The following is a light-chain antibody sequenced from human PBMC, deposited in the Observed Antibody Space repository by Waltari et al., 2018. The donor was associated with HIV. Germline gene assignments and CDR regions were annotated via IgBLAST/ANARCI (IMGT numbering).Light chain of an antibody. Sequence: QVVVTQEPSLSVSPGGTVTVTCASVTGSVSKNHYTHWIQLKPGQAPRTLIYETDKRHPWTAGRVAGSLIGGRAALMLAGALPDDEADYYCLLSYSGVRVFGGGTRLTV. CDR1: TGSVSKNHY. CDR3: LLSYSGVRV. V-gene: IGLV7-46*01. CDR2: ETD. J-gene: IGLJ3*02.